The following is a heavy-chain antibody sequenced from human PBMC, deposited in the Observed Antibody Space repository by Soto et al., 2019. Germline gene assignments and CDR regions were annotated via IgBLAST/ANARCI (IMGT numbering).Heavy chain of an antibody. CDR3: APHTLDTGMPSGY. D-gene: IGHD5-18*01. CDR2: IYTDDST. V-gene: IGHV3-53*04. Sequence: PGGSLRLSCAASGFTVSSNYMSWVRQAPGKGLEWLSVIYTDDSTYYADSVKGRFTISRHNSKNTLYLQMNSLRAEDTAVYYCAPHTLDTGMPSGYWGQGTLVTVSS. CDR1: GFTVSSNY. J-gene: IGHJ4*02.